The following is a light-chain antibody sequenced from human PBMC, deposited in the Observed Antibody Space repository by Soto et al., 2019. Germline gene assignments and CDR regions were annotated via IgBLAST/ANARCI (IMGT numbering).Light chain of an antibody. V-gene: IGLV2-14*01. CDR2: DVS. J-gene: IGLJ1*01. CDR3: NSYTSSSLYV. Sequence: QSALTQPASVSGSPGQSITLSCTETNNDVGGYESVSWYQQHAGRAPRLIIYDVSNRPSGVSGRFSGSKFGNTASLTISGLPAEDEADYYCNSYTSSSLYVFGTGTKLTVL. CDR1: NNDVGGYES.